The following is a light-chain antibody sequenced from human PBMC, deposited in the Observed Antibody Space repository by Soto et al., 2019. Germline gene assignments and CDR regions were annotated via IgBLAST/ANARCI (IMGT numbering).Light chain of an antibody. J-gene: IGKJ2*01. CDR1: QSVLYSSNNKNY. V-gene: IGKV4-1*01. CDR2: WAS. Sequence: DIVMTQSPDSLAVSLGERATINCKSSQSVLYSSNNKNYLAWYQQKPGQPPKLLIYWASTRESGVPDRFSGSGSGTDFTLTISSLQAEDVAVYYWQKYYSTPLYTFGQGTKLEIK. CDR3: QKYYSTPLYT.